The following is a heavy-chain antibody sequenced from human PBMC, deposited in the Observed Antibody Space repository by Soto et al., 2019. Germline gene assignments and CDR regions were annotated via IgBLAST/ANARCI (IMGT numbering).Heavy chain of an antibody. V-gene: IGHV5-10-1*01. CDR1: GYSFTSYW. CDR3: ATPTVTHYYYGMDV. CDR2: IDPSDSYT. Sequence: PGESLKISCKGSGYSFTSYWISWVRQMPGKGLEWMGRIDPSDSYTNYSPSFQGHVTISADKSISTAYLQWSSLKASDTAMYYCATPTVTHYYYGMDVWGQGTLVIVSS. D-gene: IGHD4-17*01. J-gene: IGHJ6*02.